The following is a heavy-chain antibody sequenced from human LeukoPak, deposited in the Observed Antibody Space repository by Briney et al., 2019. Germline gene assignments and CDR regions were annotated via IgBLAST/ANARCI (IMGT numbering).Heavy chain of an antibody. CDR3: ATPPAMRAPPNYFQH. Sequence: GGSLRLSCAASGFTFSTYWMHWVREVPGRGLVWVSRVNSDGSSTSYADSVEGRFTISRDNSKNTVFLQMSSLRADDTAVYYCATPPAMRAPPNYFQHWGQGTLVTVSS. CDR1: GFTFSTYW. V-gene: IGHV3-74*01. D-gene: IGHD5-18*01. J-gene: IGHJ1*01. CDR2: VNSDGSST.